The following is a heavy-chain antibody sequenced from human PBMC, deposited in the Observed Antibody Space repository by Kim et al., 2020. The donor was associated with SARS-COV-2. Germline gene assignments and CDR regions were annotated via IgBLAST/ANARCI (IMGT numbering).Heavy chain of an antibody. D-gene: IGHD4-17*01. J-gene: IGHJ4*02. CDR2: IYSGGST. CDR1: GFTVSSYY. CDR3: ARDRDYGDYYFDY. Sequence: GGSLRLSCAASGFTVSSYYMSWVRQAPGKGLEWVSVIYSGGSTYYADSVKGRFTISRDTSKNTLYLQMNSLRAEDTAVYYCARDRDYGDYYFDYWGQGT. V-gene: IGHV3-53*01.